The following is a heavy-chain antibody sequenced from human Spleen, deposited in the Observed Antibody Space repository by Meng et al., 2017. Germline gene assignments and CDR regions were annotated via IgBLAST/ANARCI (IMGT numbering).Heavy chain of an antibody. CDR1: GGSFSDYY. CDR2: INHSGST. V-gene: IGHV4-34*01. D-gene: IGHD4-11*01. Sequence: QVHLQQWGVGLLKPSETRSLTCVVSGGSFSDYYWSWIRQPPGKGLEWIGEINHSGSTNYNPSLESRATISVDTSQNNLSLKLSSVTAADSAVYYCARGPTTMAHDFDYWGQGTLVTVSS. CDR3: ARGPTTMAHDFDY. J-gene: IGHJ4*02.